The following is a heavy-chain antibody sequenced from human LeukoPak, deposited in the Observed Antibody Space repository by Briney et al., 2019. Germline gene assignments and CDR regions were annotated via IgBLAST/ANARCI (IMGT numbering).Heavy chain of an antibody. J-gene: IGHJ4*02. CDR2: INQDGSDK. CDR3: ARVGGWSFDF. D-gene: IGHD3-16*01. CDR1: GFTFSSYW. V-gene: IGHV3-7*05. Sequence: GGSLRLSCAASGFTFSSYWMTWVRQAPGKGLEWVATINQDGSDKYYVDSMKGRFTISRDNAENSLYLQMNSLRVEDTAVYYCARVGGWSFDFWGQGTLVTVSS.